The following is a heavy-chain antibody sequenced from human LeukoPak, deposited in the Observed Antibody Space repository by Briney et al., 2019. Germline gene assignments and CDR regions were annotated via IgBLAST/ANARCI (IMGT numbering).Heavy chain of an antibody. CDR3: ARDRAGSAWYTTFDY. J-gene: IGHJ4*02. V-gene: IGHV1-18*01. CDR1: GYTFTSYG. D-gene: IGHD6-19*01. Sequence: ASVKVSCKASGYTFTSYGISWVRQAPGRELEWMGWISTYNGNTNYAQKLQGRVTMTTDTSTSRVYMDLRSLRSDDTAVYYCARDRAGSAWYTTFDYWGQGTLVTVSS. CDR2: ISTYNGNT.